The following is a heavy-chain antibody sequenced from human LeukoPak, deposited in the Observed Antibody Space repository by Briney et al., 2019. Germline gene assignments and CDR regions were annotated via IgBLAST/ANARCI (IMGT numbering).Heavy chain of an antibody. V-gene: IGHV3-66*02. CDR3: ARETSTQCSGGSCFFDY. CDR1: GFSVSSNY. J-gene: IGHJ4*02. D-gene: IGHD2-15*01. Sequence: GGSLRLSCAASGFSVSSNYMSWVRQAPGKGLEWVSVFYSGGSTYYADSVKGRFTISRDTSKNTLYLQMNSLRVEDTAVYYCARETSTQCSGGSCFFDYWGQGTLVTVSS. CDR2: FYSGGST.